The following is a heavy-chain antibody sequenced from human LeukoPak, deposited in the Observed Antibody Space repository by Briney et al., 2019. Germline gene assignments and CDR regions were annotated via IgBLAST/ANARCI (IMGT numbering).Heavy chain of an antibody. CDR1: GFTFSSHA. Sequence: GGSLRLSCGVSGFTFSSHAMNWVRQAPGTGLQWVSGISGSGVTTHYADSVKGRFTISRDNSKNTLYLQMHSLRAEDTAIYFCAKSIAAASIFDYWGQGTLVTVSS. D-gene: IGHD6-6*01. J-gene: IGHJ4*02. CDR2: ISGSGVTT. CDR3: AKSIAAASIFDY. V-gene: IGHV3-23*01.